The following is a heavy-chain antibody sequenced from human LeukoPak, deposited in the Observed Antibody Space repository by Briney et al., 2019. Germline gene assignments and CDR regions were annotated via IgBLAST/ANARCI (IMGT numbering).Heavy chain of an antibody. V-gene: IGHV3-23*01. J-gene: IGHJ4*02. Sequence: AGGSLRLSCAASGFTFSSYAMSWVRQAPGKGLEWVSAISGSGGSTYYADSVKGRFTISRDNSKNTLYLQMNSLRAEDTAVYYCATRNRNYDFWSGYSFDYWGQGTLVTVSS. CDR2: ISGSGGST. CDR1: GFTFSSYA. D-gene: IGHD3-3*01. CDR3: ATRNRNYDFWSGYSFDY.